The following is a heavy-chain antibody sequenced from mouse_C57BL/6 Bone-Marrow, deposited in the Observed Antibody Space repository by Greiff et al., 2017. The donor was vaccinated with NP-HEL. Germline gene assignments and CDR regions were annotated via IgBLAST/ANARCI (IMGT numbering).Heavy chain of an antibody. V-gene: IGHV1-55*01. CDR2: IYPGSGST. Sequence: QVQLQQPGAELVKPGASVKMSCKASGYTFTSYWITWVKQRPGQGLEWIGDIYPGSGSTNYNEKFKSKATLTVDTSSSTAYMQLSSLTSEDSAVYYCARWDGYPAWFAYWGQGTLVTVSA. CDR1: GYTFTSYW. CDR3: ARWDGYPAWFAY. J-gene: IGHJ3*01. D-gene: IGHD2-3*01.